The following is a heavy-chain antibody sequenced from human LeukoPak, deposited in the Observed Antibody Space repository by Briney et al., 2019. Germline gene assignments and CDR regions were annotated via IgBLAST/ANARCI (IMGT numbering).Heavy chain of an antibody. Sequence: SETLSLTCTASGGSISSSSYYWGWIRQPPGKGLEWIGSIYYSGSTYYNPSLKSRVTISVDTSKNQFSLKLSSVTAADTAVYYCARHIAPRDIVVVVAAIPAYWYFDLWGRGTLVTVSS. D-gene: IGHD2-15*01. CDR1: GGSISSSSYY. J-gene: IGHJ2*01. CDR3: ARHIAPRDIVVVVAAIPAYWYFDL. V-gene: IGHV4-39*01. CDR2: IYYSGST.